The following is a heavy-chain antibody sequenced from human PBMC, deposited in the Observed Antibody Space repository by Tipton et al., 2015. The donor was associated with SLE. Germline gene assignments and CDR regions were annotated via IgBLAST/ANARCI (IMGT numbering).Heavy chain of an antibody. Sequence: GLVKPSETLSLTCAVYGGSFSGYYWSWIRQPPGNRLEWIGEINHSGSTNYNPSLKSRVTITVDTSKNQFSLKLSSVTAADPAVYYCARDPNGGYGSFDYWGLGALVTVSS. CDR1: GGSFSGYY. V-gene: IGHV4-34*01. D-gene: IGHD4-17*01. CDR3: ARDPNGGYGSFDY. CDR2: INHSGST. J-gene: IGHJ4*02.